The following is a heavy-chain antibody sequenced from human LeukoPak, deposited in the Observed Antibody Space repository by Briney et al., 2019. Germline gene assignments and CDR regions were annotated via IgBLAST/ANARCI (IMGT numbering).Heavy chain of an antibody. D-gene: IGHD6-19*01. CDR1: GYTFIAYY. CDR3: ARLKSVTGTWTEYFQH. V-gene: IGHV1-2*02. Sequence: ASVKVSCKTSGYTFIAYYMHWVRQAPGQGLEWMGWINPNSGGTKYAQKFQGRVTMTRDTSISTAYMDLSSLRSDDTAVYCCARLKSVTGTWTEYFQHWGQGTLVTVSS. J-gene: IGHJ1*01. CDR2: INPNSGGT.